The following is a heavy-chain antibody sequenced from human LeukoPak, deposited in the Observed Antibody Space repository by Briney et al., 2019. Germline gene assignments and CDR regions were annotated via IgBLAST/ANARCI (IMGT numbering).Heavy chain of an antibody. CDR1: GYTFTNYY. Sequence: ASAKVSCKASGYTFTNYYMHWVRQAPGQGLEWMGMIDPSSGDTMYAQKFQGRVTVTRVTSTSTVYMDLSSLTSEDTGVYFCAANPFDHWGQGTLVTVSS. CDR3: AANPFDH. CDR2: IDPSSGDT. J-gene: IGHJ4*02. V-gene: IGHV1-46*03.